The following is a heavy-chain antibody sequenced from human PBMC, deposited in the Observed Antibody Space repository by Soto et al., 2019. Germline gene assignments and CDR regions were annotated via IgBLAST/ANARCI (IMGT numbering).Heavy chain of an antibody. Sequence: ESLTISFRVSGYTFTIYWIGWVRQMPGKGLEWMGIIYPSDSDTRYSPSFQGQVTISADQSINTAYLQWDSLKASDTAIYYCARPANTVADHFDLWGQGTPVTVSS. CDR3: ARPANTVADHFDL. CDR2: IYPSDSDT. CDR1: GYTFTIYW. J-gene: IGHJ4*02. V-gene: IGHV5-51*01. D-gene: IGHD4-17*01.